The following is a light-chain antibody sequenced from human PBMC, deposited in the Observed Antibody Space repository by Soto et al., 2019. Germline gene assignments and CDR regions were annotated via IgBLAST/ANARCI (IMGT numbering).Light chain of an antibody. CDR2: GAS. CDR3: QQLNYWPRIP. CDR1: QSVCAN. J-gene: IGKJ5*01. V-gene: IGKV3-15*01. Sequence: DIVMTQSPGALSVSPGERATRSCRATQSVCANLSWYQQRPRQAPRLLVYGASPRASGIPPRFSGSVSGTDFSLTISTLQSEDFAVYICQQLNYWPRIPFGQGTDWRL.